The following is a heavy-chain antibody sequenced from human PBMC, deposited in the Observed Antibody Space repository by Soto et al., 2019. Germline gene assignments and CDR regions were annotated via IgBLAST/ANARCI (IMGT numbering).Heavy chain of an antibody. J-gene: IGHJ4*02. Sequence: EVQLVESGGGLVQPGGSLRLSCAASGFTVSSNYMSWVRQAPGQGLEWVSVIYSGGSTYYADSVKGRVTISRHDSKNTPYLQMSSLRAEDTAVYYCAREGAGTDYWGQGTLVTVSS. V-gene: IGHV3-53*04. CDR1: GFTVSSNY. CDR2: IYSGGST. D-gene: IGHD6-19*01. CDR3: AREGAGTDY.